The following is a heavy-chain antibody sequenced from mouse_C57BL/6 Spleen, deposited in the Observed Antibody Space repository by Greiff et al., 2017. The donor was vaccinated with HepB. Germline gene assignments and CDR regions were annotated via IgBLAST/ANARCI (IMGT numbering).Heavy chain of an antibody. V-gene: IGHV5-17*01. CDR2: ISSGSSTI. J-gene: IGHJ3*01. D-gene: IGHD2-3*01. CDR1: GFTFSDYG. CDR3: ARGGYSPFAY. Sequence: EVMLVESGGGLVKPGGSLKLSCAASGFTFSDYGMHWVRQAPEKGLEWVAYISSGSSTIYYADTVKGRFTISRDNAKNTLFLQMTSLRSEDTAMYYCARGGYSPFAYWGQGTLVTVSA.